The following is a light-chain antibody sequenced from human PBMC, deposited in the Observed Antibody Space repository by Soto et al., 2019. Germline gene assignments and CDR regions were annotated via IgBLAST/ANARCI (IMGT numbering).Light chain of an antibody. CDR1: QSVCSS. CDR2: DAS. Sequence: IVLTQSPATLSLSPGERATLSFRASQSVCSSLAWYQQKPGQPPRLLIYDASNRATGIPARFSGSGSGTDFTLTISGLEPEDFAVYYCQQRSSWFNFGQGTKLDIK. V-gene: IGKV3-11*01. J-gene: IGKJ2*01. CDR3: QQRSSWFN.